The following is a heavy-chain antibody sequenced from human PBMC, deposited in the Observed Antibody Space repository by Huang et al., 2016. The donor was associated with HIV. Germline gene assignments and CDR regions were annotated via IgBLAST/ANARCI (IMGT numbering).Heavy chain of an antibody. V-gene: IGHV3-30*02. Sequence: QVQLVESGGGVVQPGGSLGLSCATSGFPFSGYGLHWVRQNPGKGLEWVAFKAYDGTTKVYADSVEGRFTVSRDNSKSTLYLQMNSLRLEDTSIYYCLKDQVGPWGQGTLVTVSS. CDR2: KAYDGTTK. D-gene: IGHD3-10*01. CDR1: GFPFSGYG. CDR3: LKDQVGP. J-gene: IGHJ5*02.